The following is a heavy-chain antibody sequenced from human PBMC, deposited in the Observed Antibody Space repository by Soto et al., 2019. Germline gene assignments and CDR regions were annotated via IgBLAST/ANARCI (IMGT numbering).Heavy chain of an antibody. J-gene: IGHJ4*02. V-gene: IGHV3-15*01. CDR3: TTAHPRGPDY. CDR1: GLTFSNAW. Sequence: EVQLVESGGGLVKPGESLRLSCAASGLTFSNAWMNWVRHAPGKGLEWVGQIKSKTDGGTIFYTAPVKGRFIISRDDSTNTLYLQMNSLKTEDTAVYYCTTAHPRGPDYWGQGTLVTVSS. D-gene: IGHD5-12*01. CDR2: IKSKTDGGTI.